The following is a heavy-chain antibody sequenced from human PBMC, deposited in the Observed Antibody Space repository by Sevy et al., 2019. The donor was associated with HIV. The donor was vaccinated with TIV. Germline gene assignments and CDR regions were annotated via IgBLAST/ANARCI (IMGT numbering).Heavy chain of an antibody. Sequence: GGSLRPSCAASGFTFSSYAMSWVRQAPGKGLEWVSAISGSGGSTYYADAVKGRFTISRDKSKNTLYLQMNSLRAEDTAVYYCAKDRPSYYDSSGQYFDYWGQGTLVTVSS. CDR2: ISGSGGST. V-gene: IGHV3-23*01. J-gene: IGHJ4*02. CDR1: GFTFSSYA. D-gene: IGHD3-22*01. CDR3: AKDRPSYYDSSGQYFDY.